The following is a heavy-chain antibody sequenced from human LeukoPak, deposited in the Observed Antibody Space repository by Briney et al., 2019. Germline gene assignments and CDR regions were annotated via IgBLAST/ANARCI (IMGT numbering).Heavy chain of an antibody. J-gene: IGHJ3*02. CDR1: GFTFSSYA. CDR2: ISYDGSNK. CDR3: AKSGRSTI. D-gene: IGHD1-26*01. V-gene: IGHV3-30*18. Sequence: PGRSLRLSCAASGFTFSSYAMHWVRQAPGKGLEWVAVISYDGSNKYYADSVKGRFTISRNNSKNTLYLQMNSLSAGDRAVYYCAKSGRSTIWGQGTMVSVS.